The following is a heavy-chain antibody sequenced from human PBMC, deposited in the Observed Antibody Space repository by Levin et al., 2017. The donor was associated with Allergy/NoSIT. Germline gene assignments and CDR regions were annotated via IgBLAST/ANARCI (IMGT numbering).Heavy chain of an antibody. CDR1: GFTFSIHS. V-gene: IGHV3-48*02. CDR2: ISGASGTI. D-gene: IGHD6-19*01. CDR3: ARSRGVAGLEY. Sequence: GGSLRLSCTASGFTFSIHSMNWVRQAPGKGLEWLSYISGASGTIYYADSVKGRFTTSRDNAKNSLYLQMTNLRDEDTAVYYCARSRGVAGLEYWAQGNLVTVSS. J-gene: IGHJ4*02.